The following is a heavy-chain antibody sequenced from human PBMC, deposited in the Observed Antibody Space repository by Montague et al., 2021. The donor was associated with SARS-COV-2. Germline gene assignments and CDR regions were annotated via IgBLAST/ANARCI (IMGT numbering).Heavy chain of an antibody. Sequence: SETLSLTCAVYGGSFSGYHWSWIRQPPGKGLEWIGEINHSGSANYNPSPKSRVTTSVDTSKNQFSLKLSSVTAADTAVYYCARVRYYGSGTSLGMDVWGQGTTVTVSS. J-gene: IGHJ6*02. CDR2: INHSGSA. D-gene: IGHD3-10*01. CDR3: ARVRYYGSGTSLGMDV. V-gene: IGHV4-34*01. CDR1: GGSFSGYH.